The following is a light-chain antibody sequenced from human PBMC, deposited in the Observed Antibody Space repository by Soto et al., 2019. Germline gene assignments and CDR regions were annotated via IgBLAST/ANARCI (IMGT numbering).Light chain of an antibody. Sequence: EIVMTQSPATLSVSPGERATLSCSAIQSVRRNLAWYQQKPGQAPRLLIYGVSTRATGIPARFSGSGSGTEFTLTISSLQYEDFAVYYCQQYNTWHPITFGQGTRLEIK. CDR3: QQYNTWHPIT. CDR2: GVS. J-gene: IGKJ5*01. V-gene: IGKV3-15*01. CDR1: QSVRRN.